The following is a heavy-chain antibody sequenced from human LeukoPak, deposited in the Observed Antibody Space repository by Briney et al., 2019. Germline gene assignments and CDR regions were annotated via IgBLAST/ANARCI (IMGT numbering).Heavy chain of an antibody. J-gene: IGHJ4*02. Sequence: GESLKISCKSSGYSFTSYWIGWVRQMPGKGLEWMGIIYPGDSDTRYSPSFQGQVTISADKSISTAYLQWSSLKASDTAMYYCARGLHSGSYPGLFDYWGQGTLVTVSS. CDR2: IYPGDSDT. D-gene: IGHD1-26*01. CDR3: ARGLHSGSYPGLFDY. V-gene: IGHV5-51*01. CDR1: GYSFTSYW.